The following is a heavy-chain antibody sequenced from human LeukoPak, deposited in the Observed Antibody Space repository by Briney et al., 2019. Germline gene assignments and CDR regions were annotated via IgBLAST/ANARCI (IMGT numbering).Heavy chain of an antibody. J-gene: IGHJ6*03. CDR3: ARRSSSGWYIYYYYYYMDV. CDR1: GYTFTSYG. CDR2: ISAYNGNT. Sequence: GASVKVSCKASGYTFTSYGISWVRQAPGQGLEWMGWISAYNGNTNYAQKLQGRVTMTTDTSTSTAYMELRSLRSDDTAVYYCARRSSSGWYIYYYYYYMDVWGKGTTVTVSS. D-gene: IGHD6-19*01. V-gene: IGHV1-18*01.